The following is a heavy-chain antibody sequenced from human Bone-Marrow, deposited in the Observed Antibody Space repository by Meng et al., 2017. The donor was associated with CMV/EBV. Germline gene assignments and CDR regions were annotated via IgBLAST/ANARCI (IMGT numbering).Heavy chain of an antibody. V-gene: IGHV1-18*01. J-gene: IGHJ5*02. Sequence: YGIGWVRQAPEQGLEWMGWISTYNGNTNYAQKRQGRVTMTTDTSTSTAYMELRSLRSDDTAVYYCARVGADIVVVVAATHRVGWFDPWGQGTLVTVSS. CDR2: ISTYNGNT. CDR3: ARVGADIVVVVAATHRVGWFDP. D-gene: IGHD2-15*01. CDR1: YG.